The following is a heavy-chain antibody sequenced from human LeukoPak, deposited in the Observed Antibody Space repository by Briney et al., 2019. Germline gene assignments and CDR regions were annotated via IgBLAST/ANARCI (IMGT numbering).Heavy chain of an antibody. CDR2: MNPNSGNT. V-gene: IGHV1-8*01. CDR3: ARMSRYYDFWSGYQYYYYGMDV. CDR1: GYTFTSYD. D-gene: IGHD3-3*01. J-gene: IGHJ6*02. Sequence: ASVKVSCKASGYTFTSYDINWVRQATGQGLEWMGWMNPNSGNTGYAQKFQGRVTMTRSTSISTAYMELSSLRSEDTAVYYCARMSRYYDFWSGYQYYYYGMDVWGQGTTVTVSS.